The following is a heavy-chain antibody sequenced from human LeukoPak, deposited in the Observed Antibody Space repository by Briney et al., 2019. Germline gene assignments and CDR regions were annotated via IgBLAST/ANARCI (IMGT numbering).Heavy chain of an antibody. CDR3: ALLVVVEPDRQFDP. CDR2: IYPRDGST. Sequence: ASVKVSCKASGYTFTSNYIHWVRQAPGQGLEWMGMIYPRDGSTSYAQKFQGRVTVTRDTSASTAYMELSSLRSEDTAVYYCALLVVVEPDRQFDPWGQGTLVTVSS. D-gene: IGHD2-15*01. CDR1: GYTFTSNY. V-gene: IGHV1-46*01. J-gene: IGHJ5*02.